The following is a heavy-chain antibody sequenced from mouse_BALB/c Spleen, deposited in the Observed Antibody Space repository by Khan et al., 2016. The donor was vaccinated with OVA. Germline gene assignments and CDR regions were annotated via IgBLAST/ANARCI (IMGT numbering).Heavy chain of an antibody. CDR1: GYSITSDYA. D-gene: IGHD1-1*02. CDR3: ARVYGGDFDY. Sequence: VQLVDSGPGLVKPSQSLSLTCTVTGYSITSDYAWNWIRQFPGNKLEWMGFISYSGNTKYNPSLKSRFSITRDTSKNQFFLQLNSVTTEDTATYYCARVYGGDFDYWGQGTSLTVSS. J-gene: IGHJ2*02. CDR2: ISYSGNT. V-gene: IGHV3-2*02.